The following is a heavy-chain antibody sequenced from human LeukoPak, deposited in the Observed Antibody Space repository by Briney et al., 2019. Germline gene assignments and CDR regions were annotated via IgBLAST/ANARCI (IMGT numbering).Heavy chain of an antibody. Sequence: PGRSLRLSCAASGFTFSSYAMYWVRQAPGKGLEWVSSIAGSSGYISYADSVKGRFTISRDNAKKSLYLQMTSLTAEDTAVYYCARDRGAYCGGDCYLGFDYWGRGTLVTVSS. CDR1: GFTFSSYA. CDR3: ARDRGAYCGGDCYLGFDY. J-gene: IGHJ4*01. D-gene: IGHD2-21*02. CDR2: IAGSSGYI. V-gene: IGHV3-21*01.